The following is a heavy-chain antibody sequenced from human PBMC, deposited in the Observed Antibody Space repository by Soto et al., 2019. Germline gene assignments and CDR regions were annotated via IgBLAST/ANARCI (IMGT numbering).Heavy chain of an antibody. D-gene: IGHD3-16*02. CDR2: INHSGST. Sequence: QVQLQQWGAGLLKPSETLSLTCAVYGGSFSGYYWSWIRQPPGKGLEWIGEINHSGSTNYNPSLKSRVTISVHTSKNQFSLKLSSVTAADTAVYYCARARRLGGVIVGFGYWGQGTLVTVSS. CDR1: GGSFSGYY. CDR3: ARARRLGGVIVGFGY. J-gene: IGHJ4*02. V-gene: IGHV4-34*01.